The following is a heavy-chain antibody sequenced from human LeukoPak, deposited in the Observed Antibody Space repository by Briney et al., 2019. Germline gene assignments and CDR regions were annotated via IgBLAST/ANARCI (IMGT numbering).Heavy chain of an antibody. V-gene: IGHV3-7*01. CDR3: ARDVVGSLDY. Sequence: GGSLRLSCAASGFTFSTYWMAWVRQAPGKGLEWVANIKGDDSARHQADSVKGRFTISRDNAQNSVHLQMSSLRGEDTAIYYCARDVVGSLDYWGQGTLVTVSS. CDR2: IKGDDSAR. D-gene: IGHD1-26*01. J-gene: IGHJ4*02. CDR1: GFTFSTYW.